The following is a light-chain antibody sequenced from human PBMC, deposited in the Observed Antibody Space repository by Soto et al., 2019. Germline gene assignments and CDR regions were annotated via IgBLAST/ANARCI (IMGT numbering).Light chain of an antibody. J-gene: IGKJ1*01. CDR1: QTISNY. V-gene: IGKV1-39*01. CDR3: QQTYTNPQT. Sequence: DIQMTQSPSSLSASVGDRVTITCRASQTISNYLNWYQQQPGKAPKLLIYAASSLQSGVPSRFSGSGSGTHFVLTISNFQPEDSATYFCQQTYTNPQTFGQGTKVDIK. CDR2: AAS.